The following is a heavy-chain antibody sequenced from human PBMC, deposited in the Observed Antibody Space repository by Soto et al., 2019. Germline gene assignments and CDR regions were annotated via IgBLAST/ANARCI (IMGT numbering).Heavy chain of an antibody. Sequence: SETLSLTCAVSGGSISSSNWWSWVRQPPGKGLEWIGEIYHSGSTNYNPSLKSRVTISVDKSKNQFSLKLSSVTAADTAVYYCARVGGPYYYDSSGYYVVDYWGQGTLVTVSS. CDR2: IYHSGST. CDR1: GGSISSSNW. D-gene: IGHD3-22*01. J-gene: IGHJ4*02. CDR3: ARVGGPYYYDSSGYYVVDY. V-gene: IGHV4-4*02.